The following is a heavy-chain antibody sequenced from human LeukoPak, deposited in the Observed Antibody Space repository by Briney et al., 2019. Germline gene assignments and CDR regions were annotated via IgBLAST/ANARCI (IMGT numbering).Heavy chain of an antibody. V-gene: IGHV3-48*02. CDR3: ARDYSSSGSFFGYYYGMDV. CDR2: ISGSSKII. Sequence: GGSLRLSCAASGFTFSSYSMNWVRQAPGKGLEWIAYISGSSKIIHWAESLKGRFTISRDNAKNSLYLQMNSLRDEDTAVYYCARDYSSSGSFFGYYYGMDVWGQGTTVTVSS. D-gene: IGHD1-26*01. CDR1: GFTFSSYS. J-gene: IGHJ6*02.